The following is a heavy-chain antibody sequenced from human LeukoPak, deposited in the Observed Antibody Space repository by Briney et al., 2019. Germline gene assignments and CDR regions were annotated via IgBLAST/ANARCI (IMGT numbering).Heavy chain of an antibody. D-gene: IGHD3-3*01. CDR3: AGDSARTIFGVIST. J-gene: IGHJ4*02. CDR1: GFAFSKYA. Sequence: EGSLRLSCVASGFAFSKYAMHWVRQAPGKGLEWVGVVSYDGSNKFYADFVKGRFAISKDNSKNTLSLQMNGLRPEDTAMYYCAGDSARTIFGVISTWGQGTLVTVSS. V-gene: IGHV3-30*09. CDR2: VSYDGSNK.